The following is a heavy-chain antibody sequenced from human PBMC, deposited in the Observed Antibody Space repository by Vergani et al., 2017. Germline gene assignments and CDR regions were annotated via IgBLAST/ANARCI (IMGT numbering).Heavy chain of an antibody. J-gene: IGHJ6*02. CDR2: INPNSGGT. CDR1: GYTFTGYY. V-gene: IGHV1-2*02. Sequence: QVQLVQSGAEVKKPGASVKVSCKASGYTFTGYYMHWVRQAPGXGLEWMGWINPNSGGTNYAQKFQGRVTMTRDTSISTAYMGLSRLRSDDTAVYYCARKIRRILTGYYTGYYGMDVWGQGTTVTVSS. CDR3: ARKIRRILTGYYTGYYGMDV. D-gene: IGHD3-9*01.